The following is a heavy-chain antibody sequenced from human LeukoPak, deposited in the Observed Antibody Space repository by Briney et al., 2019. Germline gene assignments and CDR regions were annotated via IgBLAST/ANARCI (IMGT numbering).Heavy chain of an antibody. CDR1: GFIFDDYG. J-gene: IGHJ4*02. CDR3: ARDGGTIHPFDY. V-gene: IGHV3-20*03. Sequence: GGSLSLSLEANGFIFDDYGMSGVGQASRKGLEWVSGINWYGGRTGYADSVKGRLTISRDNPKNSLYLQMNSLRAEDTALYYCARDGGTIHPFDYWGQGTLVTVSS. CDR2: INWYGGRT. D-gene: IGHD2-2*02.